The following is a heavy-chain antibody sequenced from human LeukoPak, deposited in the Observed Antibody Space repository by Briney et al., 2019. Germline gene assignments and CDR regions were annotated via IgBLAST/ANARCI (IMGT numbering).Heavy chain of an antibody. V-gene: IGHV3-7*01. D-gene: IGHD1-26*01. CDR1: GFTFSRYW. J-gene: IGHJ4*02. CDR3: AREGGRGSFFDY. Sequence: GGSLRLSCAASGFTFSRYWMSWVRQAPGKGLEWVANIKQDGSEAYYVDSVKGRFTMSRDNAKNSLYLQMNSLRAEDTAVYYCAREGGRGSFFDYWGQGTLVTVSS. CDR2: IKQDGSEA.